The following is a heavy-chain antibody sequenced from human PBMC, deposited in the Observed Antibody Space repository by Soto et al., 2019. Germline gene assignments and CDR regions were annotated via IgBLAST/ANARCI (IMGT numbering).Heavy chain of an antibody. J-gene: IGHJ5*02. D-gene: IGHD3-10*01. V-gene: IGHV3-53*01. CDR2: IYSDGRT. Sequence: PGGSLRLSCAASGFSVSSNCMTWVRQAPGKGLEWVSIIYSDGRTNYADSVKGRFTISRDNSKNTVYLQMTSLSADDTAVYYCAREISAGFGEPWLDPWGQGTLVTVSS. CDR3: AREISAGFGEPWLDP. CDR1: GFSVSSNC.